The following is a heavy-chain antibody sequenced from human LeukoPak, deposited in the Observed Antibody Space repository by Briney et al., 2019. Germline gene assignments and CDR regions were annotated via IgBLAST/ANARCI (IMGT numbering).Heavy chain of an antibody. CDR3: AKGIRGYSGYDAQDY. CDR1: GFTFSSYW. CDR2: ISGSGGST. J-gene: IGHJ4*02. D-gene: IGHD5-12*01. V-gene: IGHV3-23*01. Sequence: GGSLRPSCAASGFTFSSYWMSWVRQAPGKGLEWVSAISGSGGSTYYADSVKGRFTISRDNSKNTLYLQMNSLRAEDTAVYYCAKGIRGYSGYDAQDYWGQGTLVTVSS.